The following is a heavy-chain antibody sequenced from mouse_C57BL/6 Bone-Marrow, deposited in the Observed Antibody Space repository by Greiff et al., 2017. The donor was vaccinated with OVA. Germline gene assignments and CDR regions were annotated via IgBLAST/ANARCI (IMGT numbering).Heavy chain of an antibody. V-gene: IGHV1-82*01. CDR1: GYAFSSSW. CDR2: IYTGDGDT. J-gene: IGHJ3*01. D-gene: IGHD4-1*01. CDR3: ARSNWVCFAY. Sequence: QVQLQQSGPELVKPGASVKISCKASGYAFSSSWMNWVKQRPGKGLEWIGRIYTGDGDTNSNGKFKGKATLTADKASSTAYMQLSSLTSEDSAVYFCARSNWVCFAYWGQGTLVTVSA.